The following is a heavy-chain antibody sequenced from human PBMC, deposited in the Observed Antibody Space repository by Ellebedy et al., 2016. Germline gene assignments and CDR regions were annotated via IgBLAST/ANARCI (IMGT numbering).Heavy chain of an antibody. D-gene: IGHD1-26*01. J-gene: IGHJ4*02. CDR3: AKDQEYSGSYYDY. Sequence: GGSLRLXXAASGFTFSSYAMSWVRQAPGKGLEWVSAISGSGGSTYYADSVKGRFTISRDNSKNTLYLQMNSLRAEDTAVYYCAKDQEYSGSYYDYWGQGTLVTVSS. V-gene: IGHV3-23*01. CDR1: GFTFSSYA. CDR2: ISGSGGST.